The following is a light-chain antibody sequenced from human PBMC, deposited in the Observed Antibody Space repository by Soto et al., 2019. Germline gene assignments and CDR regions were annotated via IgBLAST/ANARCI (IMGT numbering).Light chain of an antibody. CDR2: GAS. V-gene: IGKV3-15*01. Sequence: EIVMTQSPATLSVSPGERATLSCRASQSVSSNLAWYQQKPGQAPRLLIYGASTRATGIPARFSGSAPGTDSTLTISTLQSEDFAVYYCQQYNNWPPWTFGQGTKVEIK. CDR3: QQYNNWPPWT. J-gene: IGKJ1*01. CDR1: QSVSSN.